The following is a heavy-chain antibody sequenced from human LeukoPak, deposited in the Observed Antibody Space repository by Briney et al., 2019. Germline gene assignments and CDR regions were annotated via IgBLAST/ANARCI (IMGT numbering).Heavy chain of an antibody. V-gene: IGHV3-7*01. J-gene: IGHJ4*02. CDR1: GFTFSTYW. CDR2: INLDGSEK. D-gene: IGHD6-19*01. CDR3: ARLGGWYGPDY. Sequence: GGSLRLSCGASGFTFSTYWMSWVRQAPGKGLEWVADINLDGSEKSYVDPVKGRFTISRDNAKNSLFLQMNSLRAEDTAVYYCARLGGWYGPDYWGQGTLVIVSS.